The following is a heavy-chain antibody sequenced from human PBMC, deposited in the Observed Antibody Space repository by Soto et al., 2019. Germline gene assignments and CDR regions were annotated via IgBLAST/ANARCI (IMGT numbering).Heavy chain of an antibody. CDR3: AREGYSSSWYRQYYFDY. V-gene: IGHV3-72*01. CDR2: TRKKANSYTT. CDR1: GFTFSDHY. Sequence: GGSLRLSCAASGFTFSDHYMDWVRQAPGKGLEWVGRTRKKANSYTTEYAAAGKGRFTISRDDSKNSLYLQMNSLKTEDTAVYYCAREGYSSSWYRQYYFDYWGQGTLVTVSS. J-gene: IGHJ4*02. D-gene: IGHD6-13*01.